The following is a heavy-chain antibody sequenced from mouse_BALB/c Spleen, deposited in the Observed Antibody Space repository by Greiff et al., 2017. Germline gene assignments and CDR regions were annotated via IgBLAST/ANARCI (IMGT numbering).Heavy chain of an antibody. CDR3: ARSKRYDAMDY. CDR1: GYTFTSYT. J-gene: IGHJ4*01. CDR2: INPSSGYT. V-gene: IGHV1-4*01. Sequence: QVQLQQSGAELARPGASVKMSCKASGYTFTSYTMHWVKQRPGQGLEWIGYINPSSGYTNYNQKFKDKATLTADKSSSTAYMQLSSLTSEDSAVYYCARSKRYDAMDYWGQGTSVTVSS.